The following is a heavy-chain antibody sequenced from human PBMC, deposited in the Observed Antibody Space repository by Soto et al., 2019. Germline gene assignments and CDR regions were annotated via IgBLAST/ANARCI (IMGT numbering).Heavy chain of an antibody. V-gene: IGHV4-31*02. D-gene: IGHD1-1*01. CDR2: IYYSGNT. J-gene: IGHJ3*02. CDR3: AQALVFTGGDGFDI. Sequence: QVRLQEWGPGLVKPSQTLSLKCSVSGGSITTGGRYWSWIRQLPGKGLEWIGDIYYSGNTYYNASLTSRVTISVEAAKNQLPLKLRSVTAADTDVYSSAQALVFTGGDGFDIWGQGRLATVSS. CDR1: GGSITTGGRY.